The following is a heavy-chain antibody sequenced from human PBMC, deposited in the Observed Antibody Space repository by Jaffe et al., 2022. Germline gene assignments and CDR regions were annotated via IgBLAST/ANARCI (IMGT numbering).Heavy chain of an antibody. V-gene: IGHV3-30*02. CDR2: IRYDGSNK. CDR3: AKAGNGETRYYYYYYYMDV. J-gene: IGHJ6*03. D-gene: IGHD4-17*01. CDR1: GFTFSSYG. Sequence: QVQLVESGGGVVQPGGSLRLSCAASGFTFSSYGMHWVRQAPGKGLEWVAFIRYDGSNKYYADSVKGRFTISRDNSKNTLYLQMNSLRAEDTAVYYCAKAGNGETRYYYYYYYMDVWGKGTTVTVSS.